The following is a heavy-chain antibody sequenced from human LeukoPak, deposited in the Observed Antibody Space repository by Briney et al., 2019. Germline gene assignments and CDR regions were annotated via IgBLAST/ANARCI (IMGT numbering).Heavy chain of an antibody. CDR1: GYTFTGYY. D-gene: IGHD3-22*01. J-gene: IGHJ4*02. Sequence: ASVKVSCKASGYTFTGYYMHWVRQAPGQGLEWMGWINPNSGGTNYAQKFQGRVTMTRDTSISTAYMELSRLRSDDTAVYYCARGKVNYYDSSGYSYYFDYWGQGTLVTVSS. V-gene: IGHV1-2*02. CDR3: ARGKVNYYDSSGYSYYFDY. CDR2: INPNSGGT.